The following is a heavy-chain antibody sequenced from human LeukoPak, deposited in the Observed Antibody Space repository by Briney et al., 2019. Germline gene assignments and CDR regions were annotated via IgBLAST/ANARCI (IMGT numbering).Heavy chain of an antibody. Sequence: GASVTVSCTASGYTFTSYGISWVRRAPGQGLEWMGWISAYNGNTNYAQKLQGRVTMTTDTSTSTAYMELRSLRSDDTAVYYCARGRRRYSSGWYGGDYWGQGTLVTVSS. J-gene: IGHJ4*02. CDR2: ISAYNGNT. CDR1: GYTFTSYG. V-gene: IGHV1-18*01. CDR3: ARGRRRYSSGWYGGDY. D-gene: IGHD6-19*01.